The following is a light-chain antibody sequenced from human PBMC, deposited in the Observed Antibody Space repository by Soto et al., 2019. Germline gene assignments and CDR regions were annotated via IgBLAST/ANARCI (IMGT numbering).Light chain of an antibody. Sequence: DIVMTQSPAPLSVSPGERVTLSCRASQSVSSNLAWYQQKPGQAPSLLIYGASTRATGTPARFSGSGSGTEFTLTISSLEPEDVAVYYCQQRSNWPRTLGQGTKVDIK. CDR3: QQRSNWPRT. CDR1: QSVSSN. J-gene: IGKJ1*01. V-gene: IGKV3-15*01. CDR2: GAS.